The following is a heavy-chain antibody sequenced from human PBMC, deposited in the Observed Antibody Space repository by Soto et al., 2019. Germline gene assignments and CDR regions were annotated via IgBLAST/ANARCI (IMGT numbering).Heavy chain of an antibody. Sequence: GGSLRLSCAASGFTFSSYAMSWVRQAPGKGLEWVSAISGSGGSTYYADSVKGRFTISRDNSKNTLYLQMNSLRAEDTAVYYCAKRESMYYYGSGSYLFDYWGQGTLVTVSS. D-gene: IGHD3-10*01. CDR3: AKRESMYYYGSGSYLFDY. J-gene: IGHJ4*02. V-gene: IGHV3-23*01. CDR2: ISGSGGST. CDR1: GFTFSSYA.